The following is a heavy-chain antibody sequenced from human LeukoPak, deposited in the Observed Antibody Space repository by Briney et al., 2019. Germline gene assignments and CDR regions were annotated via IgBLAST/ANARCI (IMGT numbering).Heavy chain of an antibody. CDR2: ISAYNGNT. CDR1: GYTFTSYG. V-gene: IGHV1-18*04. CDR3: ARDFLGSAGHGMDV. J-gene: IGHJ6*04. Sequence: GASVKVSCKASGYTFTSYGISWVRQAPGQGLEWMGWISAYNGNTSYAQKLQGRVTMTTDTSTSTAHMELRSLRSDDTAVYYCARDFLGSAGHGMDVWGKGTTVTVSS.